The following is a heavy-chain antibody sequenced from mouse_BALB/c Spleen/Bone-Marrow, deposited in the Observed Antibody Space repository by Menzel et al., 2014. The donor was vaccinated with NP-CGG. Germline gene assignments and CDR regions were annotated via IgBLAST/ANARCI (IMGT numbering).Heavy chain of an antibody. CDR1: GFTFSSYG. J-gene: IGHJ3*01. CDR2: ISSGSSYT. Sequence: DVMLVESGGDLVKPGGSLKLSCAASGFTFSSYGVSWVRQTPDKRLEWVATISSGSSYTYYPDSVKGRFTISRDNAKNTLYLQMSSLKSEDTAMYYCARRDYDYDGPWFAYWGQGTLVTVSA. V-gene: IGHV5-6*02. D-gene: IGHD2-4*01. CDR3: ARRDYDYDGPWFAY.